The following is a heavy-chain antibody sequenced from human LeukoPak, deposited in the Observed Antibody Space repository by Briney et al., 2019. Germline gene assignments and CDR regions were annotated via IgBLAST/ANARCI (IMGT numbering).Heavy chain of an antibody. CDR1: GRSFSGYY. D-gene: IGHD3-22*01. V-gene: IGHV4-34*01. CDR3: ARGGDSTGYNY. J-gene: IGHJ4*02. Sequence: PSETLSLTCAVYGRSFSGYYWSWIRQPPEKGLESIGEIYHTGRITYNPSLKSRVTFSVDTSKNHFSLKLTSVTAADTAVYFCARGGDSTGYNYWGQGTLVTVSS. CDR2: IYHTGRI.